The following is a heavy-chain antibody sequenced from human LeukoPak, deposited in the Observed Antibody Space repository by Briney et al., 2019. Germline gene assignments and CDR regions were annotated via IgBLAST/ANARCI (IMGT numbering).Heavy chain of an antibody. D-gene: IGHD2-15*01. J-gene: IGHJ4*02. Sequence: ASVKVSCKASGYTFTDYHMHWVRQAPGQGLEWMGWINPNSGGTNYAQRFQGRVTMTRDTSISTAYMELSRLTSDDTAVYYCARDNPPFCNGGTCYSYWGQGTLVTVSS. CDR3: ARDNPPFCNGGTCYSY. CDR1: GYTFTDYH. V-gene: IGHV1-2*02. CDR2: INPNSGGT.